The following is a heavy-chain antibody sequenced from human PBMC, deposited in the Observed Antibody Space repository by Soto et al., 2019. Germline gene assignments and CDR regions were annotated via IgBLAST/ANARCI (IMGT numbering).Heavy chain of an antibody. CDR3: ARDIIGDYYGMDV. CDR1: GFTFSDYY. V-gene: IGHV3-11*05. CDR2: ISSSSSYT. Sequence: GGSLRLSCAASGFTFSDYYMSWIRQAPGKGLEWVSYISSSSSYTNYADSVKGRFTISRDNAKNSLYLQMNSLRAEDTAVYYCARDIIGDYYGMDVWGQGTTVTVSS. D-gene: IGHD1-20*01. J-gene: IGHJ6*02.